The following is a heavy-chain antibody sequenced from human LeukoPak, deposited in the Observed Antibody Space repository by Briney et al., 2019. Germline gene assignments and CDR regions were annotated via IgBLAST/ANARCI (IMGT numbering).Heavy chain of an antibody. V-gene: IGHV4-4*02. CDR3: ARLGSSGYYLGDY. Sequence: SETLSLTCAVSGGSISSNNWWGLVRQPPGKGLEWIGEIYHSGSPNYNPSLKSRVTISVDKSRNHFSLNLSSVTAADTAVYYCARLGSSGYYLGDYWGQGTLVTVSS. CDR1: GGSISSNNW. J-gene: IGHJ4*02. CDR2: IYHSGSP. D-gene: IGHD3-22*01.